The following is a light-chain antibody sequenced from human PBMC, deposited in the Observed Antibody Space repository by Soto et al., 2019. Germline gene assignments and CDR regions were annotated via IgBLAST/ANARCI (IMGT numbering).Light chain of an antibody. CDR2: EGT. CDR1: SSNIGRNT. J-gene: IGLJ1*01. Sequence: QSVLTQPPSASGTPGQRVTISCSGSSSNIGRNTVNWFQQFPGTAPKLLIYEGTQRPSGVSSRFSGSKSGNTASLTISGLQAEDEADYYCCSYASSSSYVFGTGTQLTVL. CDR3: CSYASSSSYV. V-gene: IGLV1-44*01.